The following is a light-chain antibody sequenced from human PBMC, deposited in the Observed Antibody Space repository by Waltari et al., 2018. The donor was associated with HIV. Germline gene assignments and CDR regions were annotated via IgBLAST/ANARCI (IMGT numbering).Light chain of an antibody. CDR3: KVCDSTTVL. J-gene: IGLJ2*01. Sequence: SYLLTSLTAVSGATVKPNSTSATGPDIIGNSANWYQQRPGQAPMPVIYSATRRPSWTPERFSASVVDNTATLTISRVEPGDEADYYCKVCDSTTVLFGGGTKLTVL. V-gene: IGLV3-21*01. CDR1: DIIGNS. CDR2: SAT.